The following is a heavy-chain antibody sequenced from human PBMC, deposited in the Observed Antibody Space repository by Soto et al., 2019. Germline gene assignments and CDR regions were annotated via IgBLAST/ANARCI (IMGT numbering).Heavy chain of an antibody. V-gene: IGHV1-18*04. CDR3: ARDREYYYDSSGNYYYHYGMDV. CDR2: ISGYNGNT. Sequence: QVQLVESGAEVKKPGASVKVSCKASGYTFTNYGISWVRQAPGQGLEWMGWISGYNGNTKYAQKFQGRVTMTTDTPTNTAYMELRSLRSDDTPVYYCARDREYYYDSSGNYYYHYGMDVWGQGTTVTVS. J-gene: IGHJ6*02. D-gene: IGHD3-22*01. CDR1: GYTFTNYG.